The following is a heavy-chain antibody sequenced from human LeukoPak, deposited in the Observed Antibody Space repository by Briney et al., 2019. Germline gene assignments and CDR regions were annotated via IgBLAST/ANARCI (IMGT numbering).Heavy chain of an antibody. CDR1: GYTFNYYG. D-gene: IGHD3-10*01. V-gene: IGHV1-18*01. J-gene: IGHJ4*02. Sequence: ASVKVSCKASGYTFNYYGISWVRQAPGQGLEWMGWISAYTGSTNYAQRLQGRVTMTTDTSTSTAYMELRSLRSDDTAVYYCAREVRRITMVRGVIMYFDYWGQGTLVTVSS. CDR3: AREVRRITMVRGVIMYFDY. CDR2: ISAYTGST.